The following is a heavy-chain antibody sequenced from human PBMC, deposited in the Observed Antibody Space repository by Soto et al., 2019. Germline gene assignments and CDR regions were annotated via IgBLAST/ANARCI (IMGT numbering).Heavy chain of an antibody. CDR2: ISAYNGNT. CDR1: GYTFTSYG. CDR3: ARNEDIVVVPAAIYYYYGMDV. V-gene: IGHV1-18*01. J-gene: IGHJ6*02. D-gene: IGHD2-2*01. Sequence: EASVKVSCKASGYTFTSYGISWVRQAPGKGLEWMGWISAYNGNTNYAQKLQGRVTMTTDTSTSTAYMELRSLRSDDTAVYYCARNEDIVVVPAAIYYYYGMDVWGQGTTVTV.